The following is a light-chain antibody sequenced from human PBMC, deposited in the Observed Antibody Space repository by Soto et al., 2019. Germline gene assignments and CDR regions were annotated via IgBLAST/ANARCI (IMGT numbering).Light chain of an antibody. CDR3: QQYNNWYT. V-gene: IGKV3-15*01. CDR1: QSVSSN. CDR2: GAS. Sequence: EIVMTQSPATLSVSPGERATLSCRASQSVSSNLAWYQQKPGQAPRLLIYGASTRATGIPARFSGSGSGTEFTLTISSLQYEDFAVYTCQQYNNWYTFGQGTKLEIK. J-gene: IGKJ2*01.